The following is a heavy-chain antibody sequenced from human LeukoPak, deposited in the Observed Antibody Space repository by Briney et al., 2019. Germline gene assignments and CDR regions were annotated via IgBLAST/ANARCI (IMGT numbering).Heavy chain of an antibody. CDR1: GFTFSSYG. CDR3: AKAFSGISFDY. Sequence: GGSLRLSCAASGFTFSSYGMHWVRQAPGKGLEWVAVISYDGSNKYYADSVKGRFTISRDNSKNTLYLQMNSLRAEDTAVYYCAKAFSGISFDYWGQGTLVTVSS. J-gene: IGHJ4*02. V-gene: IGHV3-30*18. CDR2: ISYDGSNK. D-gene: IGHD3-10*01.